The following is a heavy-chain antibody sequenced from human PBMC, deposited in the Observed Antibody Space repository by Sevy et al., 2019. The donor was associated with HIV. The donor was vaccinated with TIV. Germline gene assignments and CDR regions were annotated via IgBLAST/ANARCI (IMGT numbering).Heavy chain of an antibody. Sequence: GGSLRLSCVASGFTFGSYAMSWVRQAPGRGLEWVSAINSGSTFYADSVKGRFTISRDNFNNALYLQMNSLTAEDTAIYYCAKKSLVVLDYWGQGTLVTVSS. CDR1: GFTFGSYA. V-gene: IGHV3-23*01. D-gene: IGHD3-22*01. J-gene: IGHJ4*02. CDR3: AKKSLVVLDY. CDR2: INSGST.